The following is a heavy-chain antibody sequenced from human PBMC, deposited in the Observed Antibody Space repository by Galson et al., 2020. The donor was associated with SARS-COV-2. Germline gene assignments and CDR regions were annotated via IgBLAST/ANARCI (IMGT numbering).Heavy chain of an antibody. CDR1: GYSFTSYW. J-gene: IGHJ4*02. CDR3: ASEYSSSWYDAPFDY. V-gene: IGHV5-10-1*01. Sequence: HGESLKISCKGSGYSFTSYWISWVRQMPGKGLEWMGRIDPSDSYTNYSPSFQGHVTISADKSISTAYLQWSSLKASDTAMYYCASEYSSSWYDAPFDYWGQGTLVTVSS. D-gene: IGHD6-13*01. CDR2: IDPSDSYT.